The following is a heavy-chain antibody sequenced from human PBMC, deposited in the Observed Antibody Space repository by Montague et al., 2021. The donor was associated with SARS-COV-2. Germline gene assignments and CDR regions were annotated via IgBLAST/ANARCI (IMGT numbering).Heavy chain of an antibody. CDR1: GFTFSSSE. V-gene: IGHV3-48*03. CDR3: ARSYYYDSSGYYPDAFDI. D-gene: IGHD3-22*01. Sequence: SLRLSCAASGFTFSSSEMNWVRQAPGKGLEWVSYISSSGRTIYYADSVKGRFTISRDNAKNSLYLQMNNLRAEDTAVYYCARSYYYDSSGYYPDAFDIWGQGTMVTVSS. J-gene: IGHJ3*02. CDR2: ISSSGRTI.